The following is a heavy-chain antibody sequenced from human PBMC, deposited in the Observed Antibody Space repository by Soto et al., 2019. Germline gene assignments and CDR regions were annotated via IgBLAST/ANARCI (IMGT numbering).Heavy chain of an antibody. CDR1: GFTFSSYS. J-gene: IGHJ4*02. CDR3: ARDIYSSSRIFDY. Sequence: GGSLRLSCAASGFTFSSYSMNWVRQAPGKGLEWVSSISSSSSYIYYADSVKGRFTISRDNAKNSLYLQMNSLRAEDTAVYYCARDIYSSSRIFDYWGQGTLVTVSS. CDR2: ISSSSSYI. D-gene: IGHD6-13*01. V-gene: IGHV3-21*01.